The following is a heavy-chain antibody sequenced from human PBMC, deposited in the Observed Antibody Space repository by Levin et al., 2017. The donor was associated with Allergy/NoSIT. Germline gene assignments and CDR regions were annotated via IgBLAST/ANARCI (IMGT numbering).Heavy chain of an antibody. CDR2: IKPDSGIT. D-gene: IGHD2-2*01. CDR1: GYTFITYY. Sequence: GESLKISCKASGYTFITYYMHWVRQAPGQGLEWVGLIKPDSGITAYAQKFQGRVTMTRDTSTSTIYMELSSLRSEDTAMYYCARELGGAGISSVTSCCYFDYWGQGTLVTVSS. J-gene: IGHJ4*02. V-gene: IGHV1-46*01. CDR3: ARELGGAGISSVTSCCYFDY.